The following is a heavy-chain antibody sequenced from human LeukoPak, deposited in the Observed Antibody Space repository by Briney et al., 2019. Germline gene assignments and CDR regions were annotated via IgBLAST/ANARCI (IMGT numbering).Heavy chain of an antibody. CDR1: GFTFSSYS. V-gene: IGHV3-48*01. CDR3: ARCAGYCSGGSCYSLSYYYYYMDV. D-gene: IGHD2-15*01. CDR2: ISSSSTI. J-gene: IGHJ6*03. Sequence: GGSLRLSCAASGFTFSSYSMNWVRQAPGKGLEWVSYISSSSTIYYADSVKGRFTISRDNAKNSLYLQMNSLRAEDTAVYYCARCAGYCSGGSCYSLSYYYYYMDVWGKGTTVTVSS.